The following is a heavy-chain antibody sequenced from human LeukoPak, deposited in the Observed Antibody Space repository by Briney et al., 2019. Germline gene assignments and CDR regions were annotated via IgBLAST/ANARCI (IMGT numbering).Heavy chain of an antibody. CDR2: ISWSGGHT. CDR3: AKGGAATMRDGYNYYYYYMEV. CDR1: GITFSSYA. V-gene: IGHV3-23*01. J-gene: IGHJ6*03. D-gene: IGHD5-24*01. Sequence: PGGSLRLSCAASGITFSSYAMSWVRQAPGKGLEWVSLISWSGGHTYYGDSVKGRFTISRDNSTNRLYLQMNSLRPEDTAVYYCAKGGAATMRDGYNYYYYYMEVWGRGTTVTVSS.